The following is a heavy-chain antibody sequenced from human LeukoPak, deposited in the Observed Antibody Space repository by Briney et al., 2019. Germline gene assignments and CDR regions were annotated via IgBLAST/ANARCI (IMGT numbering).Heavy chain of an antibody. CDR3: ARVLRGVFDY. D-gene: IGHD3-10*01. V-gene: IGHV1-2*02. CDR2: IKPNSGGT. CDR1: GYTFTGSY. Sequence: SVKVSCKAPGYTFTGSYMHWVRQAPRQGLEWMGWIKPNSGGTNYAQKFQGRGTMTRDTSTSTAYMELSRLRSDDTAVYYCARVLRGVFDYWGQGTLVTVSS. J-gene: IGHJ4*02.